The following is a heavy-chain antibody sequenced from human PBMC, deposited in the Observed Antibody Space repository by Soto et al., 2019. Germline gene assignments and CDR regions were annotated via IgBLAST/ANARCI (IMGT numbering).Heavy chain of an antibody. CDR2: IYYSGST. J-gene: IGHJ6*03. Sequence: SETLSLTCTVSGGSISSGGYYWSWIRQHPGKGLEWIGYIYYSGSTYYNPSLKSRVTISVDTSKNQFSLKLSSVTAADTAVYYCARDSPSDSYYYMDVWGKGTTVTVSS. V-gene: IGHV4-31*03. CDR3: ARDSPSDSYYYMDV. CDR1: GGSISSGGYY.